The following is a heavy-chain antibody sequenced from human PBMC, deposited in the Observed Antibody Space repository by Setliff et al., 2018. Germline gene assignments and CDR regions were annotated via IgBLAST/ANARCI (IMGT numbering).Heavy chain of an antibody. J-gene: IGHJ4*02. D-gene: IGHD2-15*01. CDR3: TRGRGPRVVVAVPLDF. CDR1: GYNFITFG. CDR2: ISPYNGDA. Sequence: ASVKVSCKTSGYNFITFGVNWVRQVPGQGFEWMGWISPYNGDADYAQKFRGRVTLTTDTSTGTAYMELRALSSDDTAIYYCTRGRGPRVVVAVPLDFWGQGTLVTVSS. V-gene: IGHV1-18*01.